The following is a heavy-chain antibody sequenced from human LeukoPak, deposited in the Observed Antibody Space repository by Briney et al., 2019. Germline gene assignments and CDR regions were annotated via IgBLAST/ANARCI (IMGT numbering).Heavy chain of an antibody. V-gene: IGHV4-39*07. CDR3: ARELQLLWFGETPKPDAFDI. CDR2: IYYSGST. D-gene: IGHD3-10*01. Sequence: PSETLSLTCTVSGGSISSSSYYWGWIRQPPGKGLEWIGSIYYSGSTYYNPSLKSRVTISVDTSKNQFSLKLSSVTAADTAVYYCARELQLLWFGETPKPDAFDIWGQGTMVTVSS. J-gene: IGHJ3*02. CDR1: GGSISSSSYY.